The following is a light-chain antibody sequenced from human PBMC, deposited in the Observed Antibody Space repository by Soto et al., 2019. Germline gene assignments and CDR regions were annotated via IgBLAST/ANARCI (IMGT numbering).Light chain of an antibody. Sequence: EIVLTQSPGTLSLSPGERATLSCRASQSVSSSYLAWYQQKPGQAPRLLIYGASSMATGIPDRFSGSGSGTYFTITISRLAPEDFAVYSCQQYGSSPPYTFGQGTQLEIK. J-gene: IGKJ2*01. CDR1: QSVSSSY. V-gene: IGKV3-20*01. CDR2: GAS. CDR3: QQYGSSPPYT.